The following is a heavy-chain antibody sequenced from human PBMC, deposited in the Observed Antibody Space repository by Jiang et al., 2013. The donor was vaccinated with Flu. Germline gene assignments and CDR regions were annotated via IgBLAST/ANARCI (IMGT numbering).Heavy chain of an antibody. D-gene: IGHD3-22*01. J-gene: IGHJ5*02. CDR1: GFSISTYD. V-gene: IGHV3-21*01. Sequence: VQLLESGGGLVKPGGSLRLSCAASGFSISTYDMTWVRQAPGKGLEWVSCISTTSRYIYYAGSVKGRFTISRDNAKNSLYLQMNSLGAEDTAVYYCARAHRDYHDNSVVWGWFDTWGQGTLVTVSS. CDR2: ISTTSRYI. CDR3: ARAHRDYHDNSVVWGWFDT.